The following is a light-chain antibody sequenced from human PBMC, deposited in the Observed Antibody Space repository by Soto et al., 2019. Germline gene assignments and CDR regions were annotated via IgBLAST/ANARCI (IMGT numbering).Light chain of an antibody. CDR2: AAS. CDR1: QNVRTF. CDR3: QQHSHWPPWT. V-gene: IGKV3-11*01. J-gene: IGKJ1*01. Sequence: EVVLTQSPATLTLSPGERATLSCRASQNVRTFLDWYQQKPGQAPRLLIYAASNRATGIPDRFSGSGSGTDFTLTISSLEPEDFAVYYCQQHSHWPPWTFGQVTKVDIK.